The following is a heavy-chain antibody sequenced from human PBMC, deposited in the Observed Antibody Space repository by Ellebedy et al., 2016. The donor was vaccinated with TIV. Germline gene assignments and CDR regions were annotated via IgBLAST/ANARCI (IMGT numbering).Heavy chain of an antibody. Sequence: SAPTLVKPTHTLTLTCTFSGFSLSTSGAGVGWIRQPPGKALEWLALIYLNDDKRYSPSLKSRLTISKDTSKSQVVLTMTNMDPVDTATYYGARNYDSSGYYYDFDYWGQGTLVTVSS. CDR3: ARNYDSSGYYYDFDY. CDR2: IYLNDDK. CDR1: GFSLSTSGAG. D-gene: IGHD3-22*01. J-gene: IGHJ4*02. V-gene: IGHV2-5*01.